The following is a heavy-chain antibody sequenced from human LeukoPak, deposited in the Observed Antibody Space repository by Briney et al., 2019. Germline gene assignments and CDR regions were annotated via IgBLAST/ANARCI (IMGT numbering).Heavy chain of an antibody. CDR2: IYYSGST. V-gene: IGHV4-39*02. CDR3: AREYSSSSSYFDY. CDR1: GGSISSSSYY. Sequence: SETLSLTCTVSGGSISSSSYYWGWIRQPPGKGLEWIGSIYYSGSTYYNPSLKSRVTISVDTSKNQFSLKLSSVTAADTAVYYCAREYSSSSSYFDYWGQGTLVTVSS. D-gene: IGHD6-6*01. J-gene: IGHJ4*02.